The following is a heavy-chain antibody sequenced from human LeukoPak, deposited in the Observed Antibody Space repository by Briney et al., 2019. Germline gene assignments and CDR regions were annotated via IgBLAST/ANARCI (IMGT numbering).Heavy chain of an antibody. J-gene: IGHJ4*02. V-gene: IGHV3-30-3*01. D-gene: IGHD2-2*02. Sequence: GRSLRLSCAASGFTFSSYAMHWVRQAPGKGLEWVAVISYDGGNKYYADSVKGRFTISRDNSKNTLYLQMNSLRAEDTAVYYCAREGNYCSSTSCYIGYFDYWGQGTLVTVSS. CDR1: GFTFSSYA. CDR2: ISYDGGNK. CDR3: AREGNYCSSTSCYIGYFDY.